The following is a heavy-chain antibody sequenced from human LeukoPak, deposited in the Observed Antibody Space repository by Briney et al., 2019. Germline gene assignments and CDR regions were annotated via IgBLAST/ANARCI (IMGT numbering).Heavy chain of an antibody. CDR2: IYYSGST. Sequence: PSETLSLTCTVSGGSISSTSYYWGWIRQPPGKGLEWIGSIYYSGSTYYNPSLKSRVTISVDTSKNQFSLKLSSVTAADTAVYYCAGLPYYDSREANWFDPWGQGTLVTVSS. D-gene: IGHD3-22*01. J-gene: IGHJ5*02. V-gene: IGHV4-39*01. CDR3: AGLPYYDSREANWFDP. CDR1: GGSISSTSYY.